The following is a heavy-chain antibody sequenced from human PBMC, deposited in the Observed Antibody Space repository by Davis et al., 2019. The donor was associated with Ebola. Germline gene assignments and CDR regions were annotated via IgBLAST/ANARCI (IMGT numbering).Heavy chain of an antibody. V-gene: IGHV1-8*02. CDR2: INPNSGDT. J-gene: IGHJ4*02. Sequence: ASVKVSCKASGYTFTSYYINWVRQAPGQGLEWMGWINPNSGDTSYAQKFQGRVTMTRNTSNSTAYMELSSLRSEDTAVYYCARAREVRVTSCFDNWGQGTLVTVSS. CDR1: GYTFTSYY. CDR3: ARAREVRVTSCFDN. D-gene: IGHD3-10*01.